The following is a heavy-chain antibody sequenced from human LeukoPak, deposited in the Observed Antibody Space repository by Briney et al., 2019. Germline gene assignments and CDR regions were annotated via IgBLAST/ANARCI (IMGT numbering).Heavy chain of an antibody. CDR3: ARWGVGDY. CDR2: ISSSGTI. CDR1: GFTFTTYW. Sequence: GESLRLPCAASGFTFTTYWMSWVRQAPGKGLEWVSYISSSGTIYYADSVKGRFTISRDNAKNSLYLQMNSLRAEDTAVYYCARWGVGDYWGQGTLVTVSS. J-gene: IGHJ4*02. D-gene: IGHD1-26*01. V-gene: IGHV3-69-1*02.